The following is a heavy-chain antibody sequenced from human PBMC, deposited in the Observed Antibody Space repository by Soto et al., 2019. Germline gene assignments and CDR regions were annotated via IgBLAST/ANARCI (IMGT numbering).Heavy chain of an antibody. D-gene: IGHD2-15*01. Sequence: GASVKVSCKSSGYTFTSYSMHWARQSPGQGLEWMGRINPSSGGTNYAQKFQGWVTMTRDTSISTAYMELSRLRSDDTAVYYCARGSTLGYCSGGSCYSADYWGQGTLVTVSS. CDR3: ARGSTLGYCSGGSCYSADY. CDR2: INPSSGGT. J-gene: IGHJ4*02. CDR1: GYTFTSYS. V-gene: IGHV1-2*04.